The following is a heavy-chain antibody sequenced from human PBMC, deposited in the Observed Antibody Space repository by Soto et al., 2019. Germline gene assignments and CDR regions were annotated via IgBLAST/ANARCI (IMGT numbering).Heavy chain of an antibody. CDR3: VRIRYQLPSSVLWLDP. Sequence: SETLSLTCAVYGGFLSASYWTWIRQPPGKGLEWIGEINHVGGTNYNPSLKSRVTMSVDTSQNQFSLRLISVTAADTAMYFCVRIRYQLPSSVLWLDPWGQGTPVTSPQ. CDR2: INHVGGT. CDR1: GGFLSASY. V-gene: IGHV4-34*01. D-gene: IGHD3-16*01. J-gene: IGHJ5*02.